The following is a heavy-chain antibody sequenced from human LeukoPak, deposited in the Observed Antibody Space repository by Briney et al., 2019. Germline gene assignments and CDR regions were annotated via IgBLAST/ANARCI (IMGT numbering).Heavy chain of an antibody. CDR2: ISGSGGST. Sequence: GGSLRLSCAASGFTFSSYAMSWVRQAPGKGLEWVSAISGSGGSTYYADSVKGRFTISRDNSKNTLYLQMNSLRAEDTAVYYCARDHHGDYVEGDYWGQGTLVTVSS. CDR1: GFTFSSYA. D-gene: IGHD4-17*01. CDR3: ARDHHGDYVEGDY. J-gene: IGHJ4*02. V-gene: IGHV3-23*01.